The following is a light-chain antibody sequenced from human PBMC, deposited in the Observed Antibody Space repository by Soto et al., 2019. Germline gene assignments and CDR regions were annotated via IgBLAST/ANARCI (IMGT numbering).Light chain of an antibody. Sequence: QSSLGPPHSSSGSPGQSVTISCTGTSSDVGSYAYVSWYQQHPGKGPNLLIYQVNKRPSGVPERFSGSKSGNTASLTVSGPQAEDEADYYCCSSRGLHNFVFAIGAKVTVL. CDR3: CSSRGLHNFV. CDR1: SSDVGSYAY. CDR2: QVN. V-gene: IGLV2-8*01. J-gene: IGLJ1*01.